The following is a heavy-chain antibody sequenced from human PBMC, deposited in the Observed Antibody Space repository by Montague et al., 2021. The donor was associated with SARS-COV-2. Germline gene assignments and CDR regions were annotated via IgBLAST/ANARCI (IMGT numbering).Heavy chain of an antibody. D-gene: IGHD3-22*01. CDR2: IYYSGSN. V-gene: IGHV4-39*01. Sequence: SETLSLTCNVSGGSISSSNYYWGWIRQPPGKGLEWIGSIYYSGSNYYNLSPKSRVTISVDTSKNQFSLKLSSVTAADTAVYYCASPTYYYVSSWSDAFDIWGQGTMVTVSS. CDR3: ASPTYYYVSSWSDAFDI. CDR1: GGSISSSNYY. J-gene: IGHJ3*02.